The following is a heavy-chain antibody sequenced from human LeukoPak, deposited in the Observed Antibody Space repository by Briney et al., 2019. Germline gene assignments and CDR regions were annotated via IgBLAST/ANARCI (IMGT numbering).Heavy chain of an antibody. CDR1: GXTFSSYS. D-gene: IGHD6-13*01. J-gene: IGHJ6*02. V-gene: IGHV3-21*01. CDR3: ARSMIAAAGYYYGMDV. Sequence: GGSLRLSCAASGXTFSSYSMNWVRQAPGKGLEWVSSISSSSSYIYYADSVKGRFTISRDNAKNSLYLQMNSLRAEDTAVYYCARSMIAAAGYYYGMDVWGQGTTVTVSS. CDR2: ISSSSSYI.